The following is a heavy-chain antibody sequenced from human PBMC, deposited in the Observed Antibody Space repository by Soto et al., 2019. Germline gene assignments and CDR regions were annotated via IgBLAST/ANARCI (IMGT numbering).Heavy chain of an antibody. CDR2: IYYRGST. Sequence: SATLSLTCNFSGGSISGYYWSWIRQSPGKGLEYIGYIYYRGSTNYNSSLKSRVTMSVDTSRNQFSLKMNSVTAADTAVYYCARQQLLPFYYALDVWGQGTTVTVS. CDR3: ARQQLLPFYYALDV. V-gene: IGHV4-59*01. J-gene: IGHJ6*02. CDR1: GGSISGYY. D-gene: IGHD1-26*01.